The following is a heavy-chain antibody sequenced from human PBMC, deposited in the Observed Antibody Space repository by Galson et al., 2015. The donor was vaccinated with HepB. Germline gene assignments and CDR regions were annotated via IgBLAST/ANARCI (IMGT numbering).Heavy chain of an antibody. D-gene: IGHD3-22*01. CDR1: GFTFDDYA. V-gene: IGHV3-9*01. J-gene: IGHJ4*02. Sequence: SLRLSCAASGFTFDDYAMHWVRQAPGKGLEWVSGISYNSDYIGYGDSVKGRFIISRDNAKNSLYLQMNSLRVEDTALYYCAKSHDFDGSGYFFSDWGQGTLVTVSS. CDR2: ISYNSDYI. CDR3: AKSHDFDGSGYFFSD.